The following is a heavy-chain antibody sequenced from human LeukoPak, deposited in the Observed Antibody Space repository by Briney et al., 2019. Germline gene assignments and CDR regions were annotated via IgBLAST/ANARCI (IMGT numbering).Heavy chain of an antibody. CDR1: GFTFSSYW. Sequence: PGGSLRLSCAASGFTFSSYWMSWVRQAPGKGLEWVANVKQDGSEKYYVDSVKGRFTISRDNSKNTLFLQMNSLRAEDTAVYYCAKSSLEGGLDSWGQGTLVTVSS. J-gene: IGHJ4*02. D-gene: IGHD3-16*01. CDR2: VKQDGSEK. CDR3: AKSSLEGGLDS. V-gene: IGHV3-7*01.